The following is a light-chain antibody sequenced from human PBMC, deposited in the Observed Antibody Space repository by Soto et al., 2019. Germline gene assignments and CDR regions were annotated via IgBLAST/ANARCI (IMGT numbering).Light chain of an antibody. Sequence: DVQITQTPSSTSASVGGRITITCLASQSISSYLNWYQQKPGKAPKLLIYAASSLQSGVPSRFSGSGSGTDFTLTISSLQPEDFATYYCQQSYSTSWTFGQGTKVDIK. CDR3: QQSYSTSWT. CDR2: AAS. J-gene: IGKJ1*01. V-gene: IGKV1-39*01. CDR1: QSISSY.